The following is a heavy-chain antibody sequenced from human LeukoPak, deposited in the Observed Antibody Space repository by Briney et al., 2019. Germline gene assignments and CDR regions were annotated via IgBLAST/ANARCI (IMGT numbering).Heavy chain of an antibody. CDR2: IKQDGSEK. Sequence: GGSLRLSCAASGFTFSSYWMTWVRQAPGKGLEWVANIKQDGSEKYYVDSVKGRFTISRDNAKNSLYLQMNSLRAEDTAVYYCARPKSAWSSHWYFELWGRGTLVTVSS. D-gene: IGHD6-19*01. J-gene: IGHJ2*01. CDR1: GFTFSSYW. CDR3: ARPKSAWSSHWYFEL. V-gene: IGHV3-7*05.